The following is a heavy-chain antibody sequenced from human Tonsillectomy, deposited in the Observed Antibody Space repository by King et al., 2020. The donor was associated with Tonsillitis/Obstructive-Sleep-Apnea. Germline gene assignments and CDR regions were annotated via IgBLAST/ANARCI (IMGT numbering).Heavy chain of an antibody. V-gene: IGHV5-51*01. CDR1: GHSFTSYW. J-gene: IGHJ4*02. CDR3: ARRYCSGGSCYSGFDY. CDR2: IYPGDSDT. Sequence: VQLVESGAEVKKPGESLKISCKGSGHSFTSYWIVWVRQMPGKGLEWMGIIYPGDSDTRYSPSFQGQVTISVDKSISTAYLQWSSLKASDTAMYYCARRYCSGGSCYSGFDYWGQGTLVTVSS. D-gene: IGHD2-15*01.